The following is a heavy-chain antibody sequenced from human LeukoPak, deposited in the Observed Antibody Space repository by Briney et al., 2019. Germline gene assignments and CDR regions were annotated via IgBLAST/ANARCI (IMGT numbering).Heavy chain of an antibody. Sequence: GGSLRLSCAASGFTFSSYSMNWVRQAPGKGLEWVSSISSSSSYIYYADSVKGRFTISRDNAKNSLYLQMNSLRAEDTAVYYCAWGPYGEYERPLLVYWGQGTLVTVSS. CDR1: GFTFSSYS. J-gene: IGHJ4*02. CDR2: ISSSSSYI. D-gene: IGHD4-17*01. V-gene: IGHV3-21*01. CDR3: AWGPYGEYERPLLVY.